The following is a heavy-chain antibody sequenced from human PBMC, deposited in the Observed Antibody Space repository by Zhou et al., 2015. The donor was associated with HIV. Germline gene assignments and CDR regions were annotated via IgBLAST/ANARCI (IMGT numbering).Heavy chain of an antibody. V-gene: IGHV3-9*01. D-gene: IGHD3-10*01. CDR1: GFTFEDFA. CDR2: ISWNSDTV. J-gene: IGHJ2*01. Sequence: EVQLVESGGGLVQPGRSLRVSCAASGFTFEDFAMHWVRQVPGRGLEWVSGISWNSDTVAYADSVKGRFTISRDNAKNSLYLEMESLTSEDTALYYCAKDKGIRDRTREFFDLWGRGTLVTVSS. CDR3: AKDKGIRDRTREFFDL.